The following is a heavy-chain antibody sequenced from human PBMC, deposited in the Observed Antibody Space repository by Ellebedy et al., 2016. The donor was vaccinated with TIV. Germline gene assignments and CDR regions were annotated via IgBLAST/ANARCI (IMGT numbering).Heavy chain of an antibody. D-gene: IGHD3-9*01. Sequence: AASVKVSCKASGYTFTGHFMHWVRQAPGQGLEWMGGIIPIFGTTNYAQKFQGRVTISADESSGTAYMELSTLRSEDTAVYYCARGRIDVLRYFEIDYWGQGTLVTVSS. V-gene: IGHV1-69*13. CDR3: ARGRIDVLRYFEIDY. CDR2: IIPIFGTT. CDR1: GYTFTGHF. J-gene: IGHJ4*02.